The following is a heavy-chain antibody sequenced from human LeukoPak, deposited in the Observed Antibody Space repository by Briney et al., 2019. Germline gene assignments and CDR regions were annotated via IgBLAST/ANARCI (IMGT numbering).Heavy chain of an antibody. V-gene: IGHV3-7*01. CDR3: AREGSPYGDYFDY. Sequence: PGGSLRLSCAASGFTFSSYWMSWVRQAPGKGLEWVANIKQDGSEKYYVDSVKGRFTISRDNAKNSLYLQMNSLRAEDKAVYYCAREGSPYGDYFDYWGQGTLVTVSS. D-gene: IGHD4-17*01. J-gene: IGHJ4*02. CDR1: GFTFSSYW. CDR2: IKQDGSEK.